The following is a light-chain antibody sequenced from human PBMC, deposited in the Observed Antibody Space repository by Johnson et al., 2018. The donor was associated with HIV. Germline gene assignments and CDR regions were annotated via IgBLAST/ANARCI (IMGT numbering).Light chain of an antibody. V-gene: IGLV1-51*01. CDR2: DTY. CDR3: GTWDSRLNAHYV. Sequence: QSVLTQSPSVSAAPGQKVTISCSGSSSNIGNNYVSWYQQLPGTAPKLLIYDTYKRFFEIPDRFSGSKSGTSATLGITGLQTGDEADYYCGTWDSRLNAHYVFGTGTKITVL. J-gene: IGLJ1*01. CDR1: SSNIGNNY.